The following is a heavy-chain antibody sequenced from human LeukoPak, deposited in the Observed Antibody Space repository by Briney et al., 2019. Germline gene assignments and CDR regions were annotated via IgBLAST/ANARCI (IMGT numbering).Heavy chain of an antibody. Sequence: ASVKVSCKASGYTFTSYGISWVRQAPGQGLEWMGWISAYNGNTNYAQKLQGRVTMTTDTSTSTAYMELRSLRSDDTAVYYCARDDNYYDSSGYMLYGFEPWGQGTLVTVSS. J-gene: IGHJ5*02. V-gene: IGHV1-18*01. CDR1: GYTFTSYG. D-gene: IGHD3-22*01. CDR3: ARDDNYYDSSGYMLYGFEP. CDR2: ISAYNGNT.